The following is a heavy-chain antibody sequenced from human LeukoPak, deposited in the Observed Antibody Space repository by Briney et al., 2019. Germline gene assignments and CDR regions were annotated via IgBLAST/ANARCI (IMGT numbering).Heavy chain of an antibody. V-gene: IGHV3-23*01. CDR1: GLTFSTYG. CDR2: ISGSGGST. CDR3: AKNQKPRSPYYDFWFDY. D-gene: IGHD3-3*01. J-gene: IGHJ4*02. Sequence: PGGSLRLSCAASGLTFSTYGMTWVRQAPGKGLEWVSAISGSGGSTYYADSVKGRFTISRDNSKNTLYLQMNSLRAEDTAVYYCAKNQKPRSPYYDFWFDYWGQGTLVTVSS.